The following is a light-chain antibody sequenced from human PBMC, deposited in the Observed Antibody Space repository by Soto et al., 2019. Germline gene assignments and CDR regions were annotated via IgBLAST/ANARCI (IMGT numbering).Light chain of an antibody. CDR2: DVS. J-gene: IGLJ1*01. Sequence: QSALTQPRSVSGSPGQSVTISCTGTSSDVGDYYYVSWYQQHPGKAPKLMVYDVSERPSGVPGRFSGSKSGNTASLTISGLQAEDEADYYCCSYAGSYTYVFGTGTKLTVL. CDR3: CSYAGSYTYV. CDR1: SSDVGDYYY. V-gene: IGLV2-11*01.